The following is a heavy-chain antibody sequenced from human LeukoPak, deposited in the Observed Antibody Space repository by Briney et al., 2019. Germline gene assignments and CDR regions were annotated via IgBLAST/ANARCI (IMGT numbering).Heavy chain of an antibody. CDR3: AKRARGYCSSTNCGTDY. J-gene: IGHJ4*02. CDR2: ISGSGGST. CDR1: GFTFTTYA. D-gene: IGHD2-2*01. Sequence: GGSLRLSCAASGFTFTTYAMSWVRRAPGKGLEWVSTISGSGGSTFYADSVKGRFIISRDNSKNTVYLQTNSLRVEDAAVYFCAKRARGYCSSTNCGTDYWGQGTLVTVSS. V-gene: IGHV3-23*01.